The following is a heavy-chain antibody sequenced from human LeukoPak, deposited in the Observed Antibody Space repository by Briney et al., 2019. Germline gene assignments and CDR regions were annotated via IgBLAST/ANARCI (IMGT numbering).Heavy chain of an antibody. J-gene: IGHJ6*02. CDR1: GFTFDDYG. D-gene: IGHD5-12*01. V-gene: IGHV3-20*01. Sequence: GGSLRLSCAASGFTFDDYGMSWVRQAPGKGLEWVSGINWNGGSTGYADSVKGRFTISRDNAKNSLYLQMNSLRAEDTALYHCARDSVLVATTINYYYYYGMDVWGQGTTVTVPS. CDR2: INWNGGST. CDR3: ARDSVLVATTINYYYYYGMDV.